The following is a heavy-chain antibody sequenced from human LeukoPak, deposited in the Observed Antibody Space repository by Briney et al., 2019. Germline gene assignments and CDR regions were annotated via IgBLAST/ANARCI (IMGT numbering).Heavy chain of an antibody. CDR1: DSNFTSYW. D-gene: IGHD6-6*01. CDR2: IYPGDSNT. J-gene: IGHJ4*02. CDR3: AKRYSSSSRGFDI. Sequence: GESLQISCKGSDSNFTSYWIAGARQLPGNGLEWMGMIYPGDSNTRYSPSFQGQVTISADKSISTAYLQWSSLKASAAVIYYCAKRYSSSSRGFDIWGQGTLVTVSS. V-gene: IGHV5-51*01.